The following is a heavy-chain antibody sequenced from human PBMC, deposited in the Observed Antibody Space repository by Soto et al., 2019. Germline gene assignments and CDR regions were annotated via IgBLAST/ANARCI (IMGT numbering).Heavy chain of an antibody. D-gene: IGHD3-16*01. CDR2: IYGFGGT. J-gene: IGHJ4*02. CDR1: GGSMSSFY. V-gene: IGHV4-4*07. CDR3: AREEASSYASRHFDD. Sequence: QVQLQGSGPGLVKSSETLSLTCTVSGGSMSSFYWSWIRQPAGKGLEWSARIYGFGGTNYNPSLKSRVTLSLDTSQKKFSLTLTSVTAADTAVYYCAREEASSYASRHFDDWGQGTLVTVSS.